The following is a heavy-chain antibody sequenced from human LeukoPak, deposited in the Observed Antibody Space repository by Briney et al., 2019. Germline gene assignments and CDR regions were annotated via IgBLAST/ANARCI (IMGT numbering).Heavy chain of an antibody. CDR3: ARVIPVADPDAVDI. D-gene: IGHD6-19*01. V-gene: IGHV1-18*01. CDR2: ISAYNGNT. CDR1: GYTFTSYG. J-gene: IGHJ3*02. Sequence: ASVKVSCKASGYTFTSYGISWVRQAPGQGLEWMGWISAYNGNTNYAQKLQGRVTMTTDTSTSTAYMDLRSLRSDDTAVYYCARVIPVADPDAVDIWGQGTMVTVSS.